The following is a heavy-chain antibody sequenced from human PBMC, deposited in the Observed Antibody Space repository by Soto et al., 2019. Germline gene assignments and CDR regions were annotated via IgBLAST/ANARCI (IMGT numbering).Heavy chain of an antibody. CDR2: INTGNGNT. Sequence: SVKVSCKASGYTLNKYGLHWVRQAPGQSLEWMGWINTGNGNTIYSQNLQGRVTITRDTSASTAYLELRSLRSDDTAVYYCARDFYGVPDYYYAMDVWGQGTAVTVSS. CDR1: GYTLNKYG. V-gene: IGHV1-3*04. D-gene: IGHD3-10*01. CDR3: ARDFYGVPDYYYAMDV. J-gene: IGHJ6*02.